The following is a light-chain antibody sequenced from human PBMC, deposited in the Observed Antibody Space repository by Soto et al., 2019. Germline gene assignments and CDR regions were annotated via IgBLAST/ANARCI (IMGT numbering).Light chain of an antibody. CDR3: QHYSSVWA. J-gene: IGKJ1*01. V-gene: IGKV1-5*01. CDR2: DAS. CDR1: QSISRG. Sequence: DIQMTLSLSSVSSSVGHRLTIHXRASQSISRGLAWYQQKPGKAPNLLIYDASTLESGVPSRCSGGGSGTEFPLTISCLHPDYVATYYCQHYSSVWAFGQGTQVDIK.